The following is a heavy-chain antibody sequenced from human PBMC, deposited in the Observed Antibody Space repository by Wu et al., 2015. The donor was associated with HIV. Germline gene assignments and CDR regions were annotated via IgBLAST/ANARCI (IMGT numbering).Heavy chain of an antibody. Sequence: QMHLSQSGPEVAKPETSVKVSCKTSELDLLASVVQWVRQTPGRRPEWLGWIVAGSGKTNYAPDFQERLKISRDMSTKTVYMELNSLKSEDTAVYYCAARFPGSGSYSQLFFGMDVWGQGTTVTVSS. CDR3: AARFPGSGSYSQLFFGMDV. CDR1: ELDLLASV. D-gene: IGHD3-10*01. J-gene: IGHJ6*02. CDR2: IVAGSGKT. V-gene: IGHV1-58*01.